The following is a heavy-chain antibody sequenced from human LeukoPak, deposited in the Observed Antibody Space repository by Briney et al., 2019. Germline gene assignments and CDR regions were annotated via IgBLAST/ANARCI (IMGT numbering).Heavy chain of an antibody. J-gene: IGHJ6*03. V-gene: IGHV3-7*01. D-gene: IGHD2-2*01. CDR2: IKQDGSEK. CDR1: GFTFSSYW. CDR3: ARGVGYYYYYMDV. Sequence: GGSLRLSCAASGFTFSSYWMSWVRQAPEKGLEWVANIKQDGSEKYYVDSVKGRFTISRDNAKNSLYLQMNSLRAEDTAVYYCARGVGYYYYYMDVWGKGTTVTVSS.